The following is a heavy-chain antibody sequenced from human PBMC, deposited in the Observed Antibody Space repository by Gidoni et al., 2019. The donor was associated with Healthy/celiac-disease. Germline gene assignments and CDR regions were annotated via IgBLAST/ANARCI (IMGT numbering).Heavy chain of an antibody. D-gene: IGHD3-22*01. CDR3: ARVGADSSGYSYYFDY. CDR1: GGTISSYA. J-gene: IGHJ4*02. V-gene: IGHV1-69*01. CDR2: IIPIFGTA. Sequence: QAQLVQYGAEVKKPGASVKVSGKASGGTISSYAISWVRQAPGQGLEWMGGIIPIFGTANYAQKFQGRVTITADESTSTAYMELSSLRSEDTAVYYCARVGADSSGYSYYFDYWGQGTLVTVSS.